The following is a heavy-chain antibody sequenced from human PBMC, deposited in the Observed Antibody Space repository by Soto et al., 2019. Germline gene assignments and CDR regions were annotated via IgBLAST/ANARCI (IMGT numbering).Heavy chain of an antibody. CDR2: ISSSGSTI. CDR3: AREEIAAPLDY. Sequence: GGSLRLSCAASGFTFSSYEMNWVRQAPGKGLEWVSYISSSGSTIYYADSVKGRFTISRDNAKNSLYLQMNSLRAEDTAVYYCAREEIAAPLDYWGQGTLVTVSS. V-gene: IGHV3-48*03. CDR1: GFTFSSYE. J-gene: IGHJ4*02. D-gene: IGHD6-6*01.